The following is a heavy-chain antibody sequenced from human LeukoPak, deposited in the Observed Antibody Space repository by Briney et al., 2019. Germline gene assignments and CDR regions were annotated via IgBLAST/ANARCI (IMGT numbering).Heavy chain of an antibody. V-gene: IGHV3-7*01. Sequence: GSLRLSCAASGFTFSSYWMSWVRQAPGKGLEWVANIKQDGSEKYYVDSVKGRFTISRDNAKNSLYLQMNSLRAEDTAVYYCARAEVLLWFGELLSHFDYWGQGTLVTVSS. CDR3: ARAEVLLWFGELLSHFDY. CDR1: GFTFSSYW. D-gene: IGHD3-10*01. J-gene: IGHJ4*02. CDR2: IKQDGSEK.